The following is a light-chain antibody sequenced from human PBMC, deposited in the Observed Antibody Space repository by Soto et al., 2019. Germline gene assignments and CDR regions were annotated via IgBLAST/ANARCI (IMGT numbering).Light chain of an antibody. CDR1: SSNIGAGYD. Sequence: QSALTQPPSVSGAPGQRVTISCTGSSSNIGAGYDVHWYQQLPGTAPKLLIYGNSNRPSGVPDRFSGSKSGTSASLAITGLQAEDEAVYYCQSYDSSLSGVVFGGGTKLTVL. J-gene: IGLJ2*01. CDR2: GNS. CDR3: QSYDSSLSGVV. V-gene: IGLV1-40*01.